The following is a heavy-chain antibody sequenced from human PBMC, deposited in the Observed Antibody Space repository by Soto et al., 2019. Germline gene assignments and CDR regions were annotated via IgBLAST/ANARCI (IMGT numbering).Heavy chain of an antibody. CDR1: GFTFTRYS. CDR2: ISSTTNYI. J-gene: IGHJ4*02. CDR3: ARESEDLTSDFDY. V-gene: IGHV3-21*01. Sequence: GGSLRLSCAASGFTFTRYSMNWVRQAPGKGLEWVSSISSTTNYIYYADSMKGRFTVSRDNAKNSVYLEMNSLSAEDTAVYYCARESEDLTSDFDYWGQGTLVTVSS.